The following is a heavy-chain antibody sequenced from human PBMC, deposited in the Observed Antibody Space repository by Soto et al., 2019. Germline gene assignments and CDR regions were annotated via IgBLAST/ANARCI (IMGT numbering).Heavy chain of an antibody. CDR1: SGSISSGGSS. D-gene: IGHD3-22*01. J-gene: IGHJ5*02. V-gene: IGHV4-30-2*01. CDR2: IYRSGSN. Sequence: TLALTCAVSSGSISSGGSSWSWLRQPPGKGLEWIGYIYRSGSNYYNPSLKSRVTISVDRSKNQFSLKLSSVTAADTAVYYCARSEKWLNWFHHWGQGTLVTVSS. CDR3: ARSEKWLNWFHH.